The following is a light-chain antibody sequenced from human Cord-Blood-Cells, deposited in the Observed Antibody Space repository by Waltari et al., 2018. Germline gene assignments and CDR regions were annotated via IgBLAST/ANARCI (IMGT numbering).Light chain of an antibody. V-gene: IGLV2-14*01. CDR2: EVS. CDR3: SSYTSSSTYV. Sequence: QSALTQPASVSGSPGQSITISCTGTSSDVGGYNYVSLYQQRPGKTPKLMIYEVSNRPSGVSNRFSGSKSGNTASLTISGRQAEDEADYYCSSYTSSSTYVFGTGTKVTVL. CDR1: SSDVGGYNY. J-gene: IGLJ1*01.